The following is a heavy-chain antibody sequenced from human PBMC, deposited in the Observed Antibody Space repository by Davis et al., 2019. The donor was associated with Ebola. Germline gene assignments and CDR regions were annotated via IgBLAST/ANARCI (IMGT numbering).Heavy chain of an antibody. CDR3: ARHLRASGTHTFFDY. V-gene: IGHV4-39*01. D-gene: IGHD3-10*01. CDR1: GASLVMSDDY. CDR2: IFSSGGT. J-gene: IGHJ4*02. Sequence: MPSETLSLTCSVSGASLVMSDDYWAWIRQPPGKGLEWIGNIFSSGGTNYSPSLKSRVSISIDSSNNAFSLRLTSVTAADTAVYYCARHLRASGTHTFFDYWGQGNLVTVSS.